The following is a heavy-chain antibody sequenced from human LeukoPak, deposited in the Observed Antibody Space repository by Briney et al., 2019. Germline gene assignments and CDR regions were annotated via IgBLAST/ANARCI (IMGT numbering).Heavy chain of an antibody. CDR3: ASWISAAGTFDY. CDR1: GGSFSGYY. J-gene: IGHJ4*02. D-gene: IGHD6-13*01. Sequence: SETLSLTCAVYGGSFSGYYWSWIRQPPGKGLEWIGSIYYSGSTYYNPSLKSRVTISVDTSKNQFSLKLSSVTAADTAVYYCASWISAAGTFDYWGQGTLVTVSS. V-gene: IGHV4-34*01. CDR2: IYYSGST.